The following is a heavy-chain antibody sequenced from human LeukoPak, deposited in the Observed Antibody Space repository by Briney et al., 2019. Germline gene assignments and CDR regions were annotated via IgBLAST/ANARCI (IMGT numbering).Heavy chain of an antibody. CDR1: GFTFRSYA. J-gene: IGHJ6*02. CDR3: ARKYPSMDV. CDR2: ITGGGDTT. D-gene: IGHD2/OR15-2a*01. Sequence: GGSLRLSCAGSGFTFRSYAMSWVRQAPGKGLEWVSSITGGGDTTYYADSVKGRFTISRDNAKNSLYLQMNSLRAEDTAVYYCARKYPSMDVWGQGTTVTVSS. V-gene: IGHV3-23*01.